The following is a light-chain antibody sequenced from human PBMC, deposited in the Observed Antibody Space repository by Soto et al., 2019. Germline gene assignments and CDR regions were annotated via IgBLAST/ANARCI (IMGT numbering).Light chain of an antibody. V-gene: IGLV1-44*01. CDR2: SIN. Sequence: QSVLTQPPSASATPGQTVTISCSGRYSNIGSNFVSWYQRLPGTAPKRLIYSINQRPSWVPDRFSGSKSGASASLPISGLQSADEADYFCSSWDDSLDGPVFGGGTKLTVL. CDR3: SSWDDSLDGPV. J-gene: IGLJ3*02. CDR1: YSNIGSNF.